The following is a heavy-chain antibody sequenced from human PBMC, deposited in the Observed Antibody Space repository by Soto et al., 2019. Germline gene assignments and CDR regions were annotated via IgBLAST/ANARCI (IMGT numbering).Heavy chain of an antibody. Sequence: EVPLVESGGGLVQPGGSLRLSCAASGFTFSSYAMHWVRQAPGKGLEYVSAISSNGGSTYYANSVKGRFTISRDNSKNTLYLQMGSLRAEDMAVYYCAREGIAVALDYWGQGTLVTVSS. D-gene: IGHD6-19*01. J-gene: IGHJ4*02. CDR2: ISSNGGST. V-gene: IGHV3-64*01. CDR3: AREGIAVALDY. CDR1: GFTFSSYA.